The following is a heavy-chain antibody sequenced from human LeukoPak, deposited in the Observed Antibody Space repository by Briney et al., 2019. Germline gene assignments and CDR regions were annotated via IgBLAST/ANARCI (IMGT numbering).Heavy chain of an antibody. CDR3: AKLGIAVAGGDAFDI. CDR2: ISGGST. V-gene: IGHV3-23*01. CDR1: GLTFSNYA. J-gene: IGHJ3*02. D-gene: IGHD6-19*01. Sequence: GGSLRLSCSASGLTFSNYAMSWVRQAPGKGLEWVAAISGGSTYYAASVKGRFAISRANPKITLYLQMNSLRAEDTAVYYCAKLGIAVAGGDAFDIWGQGTMVTVSS.